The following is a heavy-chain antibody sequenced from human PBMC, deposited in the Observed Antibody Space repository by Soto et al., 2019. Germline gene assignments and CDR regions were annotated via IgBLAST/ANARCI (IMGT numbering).Heavy chain of an antibody. V-gene: IGHV3-23*01. D-gene: IGHD3-10*01. J-gene: IGHJ4*02. CDR3: ASQIITLVRAIRRTDGFSATQNDY. CDR2: INGGGGST. Sequence: SQRVRNRVAEVTVGGYCRRWVRKEKGKGLVWVSPINGGGGSTYYADSVKGRFTISRDNSKNTLYLQMNSLRAEDTAVYYCASQIITLVRAIRRTDGFSATQNDYWGQGTLVTVSS. CDR1: EVTVGGYC.